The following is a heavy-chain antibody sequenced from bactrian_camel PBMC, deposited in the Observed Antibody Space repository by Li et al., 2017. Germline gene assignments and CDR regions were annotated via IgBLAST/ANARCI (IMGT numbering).Heavy chain of an antibody. CDR1: GLTFSRNL. Sequence: VQLVESGGGLVQPGGSLRLSCAASGLTFSRNLMSWVRQGPGKGLEWVSTISTGGTPYYADSVKGRFTISRDNVKNTVYLQMNMVKSEDTALYYCATNGGKYWGQGTQVTVS. CDR3: ATNGGKY. CDR2: ISTGGTP. V-gene: IGHV3S10*01. J-gene: IGHJ4*01.